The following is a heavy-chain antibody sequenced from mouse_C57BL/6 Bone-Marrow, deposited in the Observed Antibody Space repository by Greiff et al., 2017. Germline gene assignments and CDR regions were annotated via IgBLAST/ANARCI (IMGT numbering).Heavy chain of an antibody. CDR3: ARGGYGNPSNY. CDR2: IYPGSGST. J-gene: IGHJ2*01. CDR1: GYTFTSYW. D-gene: IGHD2-10*02. V-gene: IGHV1-55*01. Sequence: VQLQQPGAELVKPGASVKMSCKASGYTFTSYWITWVKQRPGQGLEWIGDIYPGSGSTNYNEKFKSKATLTVDTSSSTAFMQLSSLTSEYSAVYYCARGGYGNPSNYWGQGTTLTVSS.